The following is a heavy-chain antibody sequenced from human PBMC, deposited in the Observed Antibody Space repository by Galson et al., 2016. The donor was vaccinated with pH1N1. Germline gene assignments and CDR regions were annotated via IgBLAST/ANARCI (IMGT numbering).Heavy chain of an antibody. CDR2: IGTTGINI. V-gene: IGHV3-64*02. CDR1: GFTFSRHT. Sequence: SLRLSCAASGFTFSRHTMHWVRQAPGKGLQYVSVIGTTGINIFYEDSVRDRFTVSRENVRYTLHLQMDSLRTEDTAIYYCARDNGYYTDFDYWGQGTLVTVSP. D-gene: IGHD5-18*01. J-gene: IGHJ4*02. CDR3: ARDNGYYTDFDY.